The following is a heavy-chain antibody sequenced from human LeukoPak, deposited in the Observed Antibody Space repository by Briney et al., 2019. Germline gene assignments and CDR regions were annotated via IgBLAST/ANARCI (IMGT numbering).Heavy chain of an antibody. CDR3: AREGETYYSYGYQPQYYYYYMDV. J-gene: IGHJ6*03. V-gene: IGHV1-69*01. CDR1: GGTFSSYA. CDR2: IIPIFGTA. Sequence: SVKVSCKASGGTFSSYAISWVRQAPGQGLEWMGGIIPIFGTANYAQKFQGRVTITADESTSTAYMELSSLRSEDTAVYYRAREGETYYSYGYQPQYYYYYMDVWGKGTTVTVSS. D-gene: IGHD5-18*01.